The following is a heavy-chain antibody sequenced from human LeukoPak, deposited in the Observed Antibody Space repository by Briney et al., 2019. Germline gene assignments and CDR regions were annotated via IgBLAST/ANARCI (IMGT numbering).Heavy chain of an antibody. CDR3: ARSSAWSPFNY. V-gene: IGHV4-59*01. CDR2: IYYSGSRST. CDR1: GGSISSYY. D-gene: IGHD6-19*01. J-gene: IGHJ4*02. Sequence: PSETLSLTCTVSGGSISSYYWSWIRQPPGKGLEWFGYIYYSGSRSTNYNLSLKSRVTISVDTSKNQLSLKLSSVTAADTAVYYCARSSAWSPFNYWGQGTLVTVSS.